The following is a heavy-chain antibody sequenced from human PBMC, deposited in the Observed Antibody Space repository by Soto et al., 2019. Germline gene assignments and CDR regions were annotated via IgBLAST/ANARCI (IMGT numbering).Heavy chain of an antibody. V-gene: IGHV3-30-3*01. J-gene: IGHJ3*02. CDR2: ISYDGSNK. CDR1: GFTFSSYA. CDR3: ARNAPDYDFWSGYYIRTFDI. D-gene: IGHD3-3*01. Sequence: QVQLVESGGGVVQPGRSLRLSCAASGFTFSSYAMHWVRQAPGKGLEWVAVISYDGSNKYYADSVKGRFTISRDNSKNTLYLQMNSLRAEDTAEYYCARNAPDYDFWSGYYIRTFDIWGQGTMVTVSS.